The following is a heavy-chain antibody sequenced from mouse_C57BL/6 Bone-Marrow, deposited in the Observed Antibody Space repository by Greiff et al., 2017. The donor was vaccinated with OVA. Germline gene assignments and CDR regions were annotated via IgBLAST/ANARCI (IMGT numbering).Heavy chain of an antibody. J-gene: IGHJ1*03. CDR1: GYTFTSYG. CDR3: ARSGDYHWYFDV. V-gene: IGHV1-81*01. CDR2: IYPRSGNT. Sequence: VKLVESGAELARPGASVKLSCKASGYTFTSYGISWVKQRTGQGLEWIGEIYPRSGNTYYNEKFKGKATLTADKSSSTAYMELRSLTSEDSAVYFCARSGDYHWYFDVWGTGTTVTVSS. D-gene: IGHD2-4*01.